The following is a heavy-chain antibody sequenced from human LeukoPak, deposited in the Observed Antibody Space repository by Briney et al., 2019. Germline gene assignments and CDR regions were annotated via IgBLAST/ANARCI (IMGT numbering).Heavy chain of an antibody. CDR1: GFTFSSYA. J-gene: IGHJ4*02. CDR3: ARNYGEGLDY. CDR2: ISYDGSSK. V-gene: IGHV3-30*04. Sequence: GGSLRLSCAASGFTFSSYAMHWVRQAPGKGLEWVAVISYDGSSKYHADSVKGRFTISRDNSKNTLYLQMNSLRAEDTAVYYCARNYGEGLDYWGQGTLVTVSS. D-gene: IGHD4-17*01.